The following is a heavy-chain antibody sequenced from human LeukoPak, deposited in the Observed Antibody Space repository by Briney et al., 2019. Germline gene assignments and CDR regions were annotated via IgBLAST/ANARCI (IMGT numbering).Heavy chain of an antibody. CDR2: INHSGST. CDR3: ANLNDSDPFDY. D-gene: IGHD1-26*01. CDR1: GGSFSGYY. Sequence: SETLSLTCAVYGGSFSGYYWSWIRQPPGKGLEWIGEINHSGSTNYNPSLKSRVTISVDTSKNQFSLKLSSVTAADTAVYYCANLNDSDPFDYWGQGTLVTVSS. J-gene: IGHJ4*02. V-gene: IGHV4-34*01.